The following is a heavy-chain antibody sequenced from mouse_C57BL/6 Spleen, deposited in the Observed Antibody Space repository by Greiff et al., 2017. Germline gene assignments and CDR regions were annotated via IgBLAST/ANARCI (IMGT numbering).Heavy chain of an antibody. J-gene: IGHJ2*01. Sequence: VQLQQSGAELVRPGTSVKVSCKASGYAFTNYLIEWVKQRPGQGLEWIGVINPGSGGTNYNEKFKGKATLTADKSSSTAYMQLSSLTSEDSAVYYCARSGVDSNSPWGFDYWGQGTTLTVSS. CDR2: INPGSGGT. D-gene: IGHD2-5*01. CDR3: ARSGVDSNSPWGFDY. CDR1: GYAFTNYL. V-gene: IGHV1-54*01.